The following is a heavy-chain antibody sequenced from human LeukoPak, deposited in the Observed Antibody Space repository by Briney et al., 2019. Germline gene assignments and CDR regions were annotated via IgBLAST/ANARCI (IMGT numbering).Heavy chain of an antibody. V-gene: IGHV4-59*12. Sequence: SETLSLTCTVSGGSISSYYWSWIRQPPGKGLEWIGYIYYSGSTNYNPSLKSRVTISVDTSKNHFSLKLKSVTAADTAVYYCARPYYGSGSPWDYMDVWGKGTTVTISS. D-gene: IGHD3-10*01. CDR3: ARPYYGSGSPWDYMDV. CDR2: IYYSGST. J-gene: IGHJ6*03. CDR1: GGSISSYY.